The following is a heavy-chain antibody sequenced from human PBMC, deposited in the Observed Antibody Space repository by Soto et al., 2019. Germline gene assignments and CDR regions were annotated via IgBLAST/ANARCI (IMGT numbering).Heavy chain of an antibody. D-gene: IGHD3-10*01. CDR2: IYYSGST. Sequence: SETLSLTCTVSGGSINSYYGSWIRQPPGKGLEWIGHIYYSGSTNYNPSLKSRVTISVDTSKNHFSLILTSVTAADTAVYYCAGGVDYYGSGSYSHWGQGTLVTVSS. CDR3: AGGVDYYGSGSYSH. V-gene: IGHV4-59*13. CDR1: GGSINSYY. J-gene: IGHJ4*02.